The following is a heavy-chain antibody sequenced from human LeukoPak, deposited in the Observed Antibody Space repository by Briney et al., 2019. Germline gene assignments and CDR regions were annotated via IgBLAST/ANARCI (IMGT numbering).Heavy chain of an antibody. CDR3: ARATARYSSSWYGGRGSVWFDP. J-gene: IGHJ5*02. CDR2: INHSGST. CDR1: GGSISTYY. V-gene: IGHV4-34*01. Sequence: SETLSLTCTVSGGSISTYYWSWIRRPPGKGLEWIGEINHSGSTNYNPSLKSRVTISVDTSKNQFSLKLSSVTAADTAVYYCARATARYSSSWYGGRGSVWFDPWGQGTLVTVSS. D-gene: IGHD6-13*01.